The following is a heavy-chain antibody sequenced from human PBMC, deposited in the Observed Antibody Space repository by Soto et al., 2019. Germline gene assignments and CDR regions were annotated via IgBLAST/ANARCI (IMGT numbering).Heavy chain of an antibody. CDR3: AHRPSNTAYKPYAFDI. J-gene: IGHJ3*02. CDR2: IYWDNDK. CDR1: GFSLSTNGVG. Sequence: QITLKESGPTLVKPTQTLTLTCTFSGFSLSTNGVGVGWVRQPPGKALEWLALIYWDNDKGYSPSLKSRLTITKDTSKNQVVLTMTNMDPVDTATYYCAHRPSNTAYKPYAFDIWGQGTMVTVSS. D-gene: IGHD3-16*01. V-gene: IGHV2-5*02.